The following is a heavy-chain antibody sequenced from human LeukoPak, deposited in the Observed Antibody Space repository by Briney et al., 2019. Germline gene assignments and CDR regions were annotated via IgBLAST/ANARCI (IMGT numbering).Heavy chain of an antibody. CDR1: GFTFSSYS. V-gene: IGHV3-21*01. D-gene: IGHD1-26*01. CDR3: ARDYPRKGGSYFDY. J-gene: IGHJ4*02. Sequence: GGSLRLSCAASGFTFSSYSMNWVRQAPGKGLEWVSSISSSSSYIYYADSVKGRFTISRDNAKNSLYLRMNSLRAEDTAVYYCARDYPRKGGSYFDYWGQGTLVTVSS. CDR2: ISSSSSYI.